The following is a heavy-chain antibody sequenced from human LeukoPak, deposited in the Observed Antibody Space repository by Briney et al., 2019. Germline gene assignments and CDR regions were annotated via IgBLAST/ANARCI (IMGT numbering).Heavy chain of an antibody. V-gene: IGHV4-59*08. CDR1: GGSISSYY. CDR2: IYYSGST. Sequence: SETLSLTCTVSGGSISSYYWSWIRLPPGKGLEWIGYIYYSGSTNYNPSLKSRVTISVDTSKNQFSLKLSSVTAADTAVYYCARYSSSGWFDFDYWGQGTLVTVSS. D-gene: IGHD6-19*01. J-gene: IGHJ4*02. CDR3: ARYSSSGWFDFDY.